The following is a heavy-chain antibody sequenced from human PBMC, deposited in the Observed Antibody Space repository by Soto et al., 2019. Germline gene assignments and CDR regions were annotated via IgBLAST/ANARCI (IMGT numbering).Heavy chain of an antibody. CDR3: ARGLAAAGTRRWFGP. CDR1: GGSISSYY. CDR2: IYYSGST. Sequence: PSETLSLTGTVSGGSISSYYWSWIRQPPGKGLEWIGYIYYSGSTNYNPSLKSRVTISVDTSKNQFSLKLSSVTAADTAVYYCARGLAAAGTRRWFGPWGQGTLVTVSS. J-gene: IGHJ5*02. D-gene: IGHD6-13*01. V-gene: IGHV4-59*01.